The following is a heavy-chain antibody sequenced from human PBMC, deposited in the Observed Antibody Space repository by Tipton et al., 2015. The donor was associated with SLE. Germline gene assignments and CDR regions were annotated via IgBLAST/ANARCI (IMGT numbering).Heavy chain of an antibody. J-gene: IGHJ4*02. CDR3: ARGPAGQADF. CDR2: INHSGST. Sequence: TLSLTCTVSGGSISSHYWSWIRQPPGKGLEWIGEINHSGSTNYNPSLKSRVTISVDTSKNQFSLKLSSVTAADTAVYYCARGPAGQADFWGQGTLVTVSS. V-gene: IGHV4-34*01. CDR1: GGSISSHY. D-gene: IGHD6-19*01.